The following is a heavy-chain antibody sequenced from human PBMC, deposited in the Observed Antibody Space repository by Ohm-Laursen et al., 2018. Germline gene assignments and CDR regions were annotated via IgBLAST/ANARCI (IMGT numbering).Heavy chain of an antibody. CDR2: IYPGDSDT. V-gene: IGHV5-51*01. J-gene: IGHJ4*02. CDR1: GYSFTNYW. CDR3: ARRAYCGSDCYSDY. D-gene: IGHD2-21*02. Sequence: GESLRISCKGSGYSFTNYWIGWVRQMPGKGLECMGIIYPGDSDTRYSPSFQGQVTISADKSISTVYLQWNSLEASDTAMYYCARRAYCGSDCYSDYWGQGTLVTVSS.